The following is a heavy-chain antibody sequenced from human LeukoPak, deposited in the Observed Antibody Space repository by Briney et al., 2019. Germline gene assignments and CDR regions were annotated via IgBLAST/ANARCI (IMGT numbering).Heavy chain of an antibody. D-gene: IGHD6-19*01. CDR3: AKVRASYSSGSPGAYYFDY. CDR2: IWYDGSNK. CDR1: GFTFINYW. V-gene: IGHV3-33*06. J-gene: IGHJ4*02. Sequence: GGSLRLSCAASGFTFINYWMSWVRQAPGKGLEWVAVIWYDGSNKYYADSVKGRFTISRDNSKNTLYLQMNSLRAEDTAVYYCAKVRASYSSGSPGAYYFDYWGQGTLVTVSS.